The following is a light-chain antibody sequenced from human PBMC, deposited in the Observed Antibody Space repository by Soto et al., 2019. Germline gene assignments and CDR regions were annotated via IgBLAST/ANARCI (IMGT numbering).Light chain of an antibody. CDR2: VTA. CDR3: QHTHASPT. CDR1: QNIGTT. V-gene: IGKV1-39*01. J-gene: IGKJ1*01. Sequence: DIQLTQSPPSLSASVGDKVTITCRASQNIGTTLNLYQLRPGKAPKLLIYVTASLHTGVPSSLSGSSSGLDFTLTINSLQPEDYATYSCQHTHASPTIAQGTIVEI.